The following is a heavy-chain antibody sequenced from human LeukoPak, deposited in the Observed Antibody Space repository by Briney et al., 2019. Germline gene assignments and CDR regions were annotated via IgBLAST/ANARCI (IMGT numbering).Heavy chain of an antibody. Sequence: SGGSLRLSCAASGFTFSSYAMSWVRQAPGKWLEWVSAISGSGGSTYYADSVKGRFTISRDNSKNTLYLQMNSLRAEDTAVYYCAKMGAYPGTWFDPWGQGTLVTVSS. CDR2: ISGSGGST. CDR1: GFTFSSYA. V-gene: IGHV3-23*01. CDR3: AKMGAYPGTWFDP. J-gene: IGHJ5*02. D-gene: IGHD1-1*01.